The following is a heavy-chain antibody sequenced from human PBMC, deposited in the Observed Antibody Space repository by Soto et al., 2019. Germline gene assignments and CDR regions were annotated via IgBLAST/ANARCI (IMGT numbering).Heavy chain of an antibody. CDR2: ISYDGSNK. CDR1: GFTFSSYG. CDR3: AKEIADTAMDLFDY. Sequence: PGGSLRLSCAASGFTFSSYGMHWVRQAPGKGLEWVAVISYDGSNKYYADSVKGRFTISRDNSKNTLYLQMNSLRAEDTAVYYCAKEIADTAMDLFDYWGQGTLVTVSS. V-gene: IGHV3-30*18. D-gene: IGHD5-18*01. J-gene: IGHJ4*02.